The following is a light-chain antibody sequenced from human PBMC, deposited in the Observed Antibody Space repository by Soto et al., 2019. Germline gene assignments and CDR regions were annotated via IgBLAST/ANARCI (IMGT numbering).Light chain of an antibody. CDR1: QSVSSTY. Sequence: EIVLTQSPGTLSLSPGERATLSCRASQSVSSTYLAWYQQKPGQAPRLLIYGASNRATGFPDRFSGSGSGTDFTLAISRLEPEAFAVYYCQQSGSSPVTFGPGTKVDIK. CDR2: GAS. J-gene: IGKJ3*01. CDR3: QQSGSSPVT. V-gene: IGKV3-20*01.